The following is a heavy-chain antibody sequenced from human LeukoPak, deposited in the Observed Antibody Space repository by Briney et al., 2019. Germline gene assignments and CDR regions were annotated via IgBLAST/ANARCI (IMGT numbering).Heavy chain of an antibody. CDR2: ITGSGDST. V-gene: IGHV3-23*01. J-gene: IGHJ4*02. Sequence: GGSLRLSCAGPGFTFSNYAMSWVRQAPGKGLEWVSSITGSGDSTYYADSVKGRFTISRDNSKSALYLQMNSLRAEDTAVYHCAIHDSSGWYFFWGQGTPATVSS. CDR3: AIHDSSGWYFF. CDR1: GFTFSNYA. D-gene: IGHD6-19*01.